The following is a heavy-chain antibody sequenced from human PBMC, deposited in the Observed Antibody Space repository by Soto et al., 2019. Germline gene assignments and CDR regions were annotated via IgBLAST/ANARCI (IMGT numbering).Heavy chain of an antibody. V-gene: IGHV3-30*18. Sequence: QVQLVESGGCVVQPGRSLRLSCAASGFSFTSYGMHWVRQAPGEGLEWVAFISYDGSNKDYADSVKGRFTISRDNSKNTVYLQMNSLRAEDTSLYYCAKDPTIRGFVLDNGMDVWGQGTTVSVSS. CDR2: ISYDGSNK. J-gene: IGHJ6*02. CDR1: GFSFTSYG. D-gene: IGHD4-4*01. CDR3: AKDPTIRGFVLDNGMDV.